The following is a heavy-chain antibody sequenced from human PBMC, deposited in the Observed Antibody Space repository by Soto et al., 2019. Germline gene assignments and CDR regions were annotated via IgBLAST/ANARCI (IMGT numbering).Heavy chain of an antibody. D-gene: IGHD6-13*01. CDR2: IYYSEST. V-gene: IGHV4-39*01. J-gene: IGHJ6*02. CDR3: ARHRSFGSSWFDYYGMDV. Sequence: QLQLQESGPGLVKPSETLSLTCTVSGGSISSSRYYWGWIRQPPGKGLEWIGGIYYSESTYYNPSLKSRVTISVDTSKNQFSLKLSSVTAADKAVYYCARHRSFGSSWFDYYGMDVWGQGTTVTVSS. CDR1: GGSISSSRYY.